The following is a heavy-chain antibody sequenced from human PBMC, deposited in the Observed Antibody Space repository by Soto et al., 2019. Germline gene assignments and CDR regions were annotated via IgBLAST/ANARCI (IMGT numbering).Heavy chain of an antibody. CDR1: GGSISSGDYY. V-gene: IGHV4-30-4*01. CDR3: ARERPDGSRLDP. D-gene: IGHD6-13*01. Sequence: QVQLQESGPGLVKPSQTLSLTCTVSGGSISSGDYYWSWIRQPPGKGLEWIGYIYYSGSTYYNPSPNSRVTTSVDTSKNQFSLKLSSVTAADTAVYYCARERPDGSRLDPWGQGTLVTVSS. CDR2: IYYSGST. J-gene: IGHJ5*02.